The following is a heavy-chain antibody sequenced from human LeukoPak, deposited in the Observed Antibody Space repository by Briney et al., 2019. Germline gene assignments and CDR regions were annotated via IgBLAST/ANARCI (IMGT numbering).Heavy chain of an antibody. CDR2: ISSRGDSV. CDR1: GFIFNSAE. J-gene: IGHJ4*02. V-gene: IGHV3-48*03. Sequence: GGSLRLSCAASGFIFNSAEMNWVRQAPGKGLEWISHISSRGDSVIYADSVKGRFTISRDSATNSLYLQMDSLRAEDSGIYYCATGSVAPRMLYSNGWFDYWGQGTLVTVSS. CDR3: ATGSVAPRMLYSNGWFDY. D-gene: IGHD1-26*01.